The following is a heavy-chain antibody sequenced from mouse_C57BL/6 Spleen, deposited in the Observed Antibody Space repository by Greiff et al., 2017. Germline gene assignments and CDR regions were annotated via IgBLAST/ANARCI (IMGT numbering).Heavy chain of an antibody. J-gene: IGHJ2*01. CDR2: IRSKSNNYAT. V-gene: IGHV10-1*01. D-gene: IGHD3-2*02. Sequence: EVQVVESGGGLVQPKGSLKLSCAASGFSFNTYAMNWVRQAPGKGLEWVARIRSKSNNYATYYADSVKDRFTIARDDSESMLYLHMNNLKTGDTAVYYCVRDSSCYPGDWGQGATLTVSS. CDR3: VRDSSCYPGD. CDR1: GFSFNTYA.